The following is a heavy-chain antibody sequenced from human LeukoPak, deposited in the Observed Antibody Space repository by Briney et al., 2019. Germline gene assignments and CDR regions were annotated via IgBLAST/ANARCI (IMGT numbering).Heavy chain of an antibody. V-gene: IGHV3-7*01. CDR2: IKQDGSEK. CDR1: GFTFSSYW. J-gene: IGHJ6*03. CDR3: ATAAARRHYYYYMDV. D-gene: IGHD6-6*01. Sequence: GGSLRLSCAASGFTFSSYWMSWVRQAPGKGLEWVANIKQDGSEKYYVESVRGRFTISRDNAKNSLYLQMNSLRAEDTAVYYCATAAARRHYYYYMDVWGKGTTVTVSS.